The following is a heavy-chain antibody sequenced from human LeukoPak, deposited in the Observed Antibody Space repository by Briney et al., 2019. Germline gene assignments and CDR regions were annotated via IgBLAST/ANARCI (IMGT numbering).Heavy chain of an antibody. J-gene: IGHJ4*02. CDR2: INPSGGST. D-gene: IGHD3-16*02. CDR1: GYTFTSYY. Sequence: ASVKVSCKASGYTFTSYYMHWVRQAPGQGLEWMGIINPSGGSTSYAQKFLGRVTMTRDTSTSTVYMELSSLRSEDTAVYYCARDDGDYVWGSYRHRFDYWGQGTLVTVSS. CDR3: ARDDGDYVWGSYRHRFDY. V-gene: IGHV1-46*03.